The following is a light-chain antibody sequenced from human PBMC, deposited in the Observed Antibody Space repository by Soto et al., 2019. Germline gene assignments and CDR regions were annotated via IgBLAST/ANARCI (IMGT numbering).Light chain of an antibody. CDR1: QSVSSY. Sequence: EIVLTQSPATLSLSPGERATLSCRASQSVSSYLAWYQQKPGQAPRLLIYDASNRATGIPARFSGSGSGTDFTLTISSLEPEDFAVYYCQQRSNWPPDTFGPGTKVDI. CDR3: QQRSNWPPDT. J-gene: IGKJ3*01. CDR2: DAS. V-gene: IGKV3-11*01.